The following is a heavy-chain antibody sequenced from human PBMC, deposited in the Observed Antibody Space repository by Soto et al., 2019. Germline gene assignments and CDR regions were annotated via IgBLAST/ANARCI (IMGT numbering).Heavy chain of an antibody. CDR1: GFTFSSYG. J-gene: IGHJ4*02. V-gene: IGHV3-30*18. CDR3: AKAGVNWNVNSLDY. D-gene: IGHD1-1*01. Sequence: QVQLVESGGGVVQPGRSLRLSCAASGFTFSSYGMHWVRQAPGKGLEWVAVISHDGSNKYYADSVKGRFTISRDNSKNTLYLQMNSLRAEDTAVYYCAKAGVNWNVNSLDYWGQGTLVTVSS. CDR2: ISHDGSNK.